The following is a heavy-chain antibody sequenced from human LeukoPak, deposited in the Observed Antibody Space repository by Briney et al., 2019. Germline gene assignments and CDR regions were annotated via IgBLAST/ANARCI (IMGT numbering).Heavy chain of an antibody. V-gene: IGHV4-4*02. CDR1: GGSISSSNW. Sequence: KASGTLSLTCAVSGGSISSSNWWGWVRQPPGKGLEWIGEIYHSGSTNYNPSLKSRVTISVDKSKNQFSLKLSSVTAADTAVYYCAIKNSSGWRNLDYWGQGTLVTVSS. D-gene: IGHD6-19*01. CDR2: IYHSGST. CDR3: AIKNSSGWRNLDY. J-gene: IGHJ4*02.